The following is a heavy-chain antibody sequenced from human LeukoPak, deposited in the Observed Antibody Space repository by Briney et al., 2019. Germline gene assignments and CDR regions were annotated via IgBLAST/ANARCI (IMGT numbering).Heavy chain of an antibody. Sequence: ASVKVSCKASGYTFTGYYMHWVRQAPGKGLEWMGGFDPEDGETIYAQKFQGRVTMTEDTSTDTAYMELSSLRSEDTAVYYCATVVHHSSGWYFVPPVIWGQGTMVTVSS. D-gene: IGHD6-19*01. CDR1: GYTFTGYY. CDR2: FDPEDGET. V-gene: IGHV1-24*01. J-gene: IGHJ3*02. CDR3: ATVVHHSSGWYFVPPVI.